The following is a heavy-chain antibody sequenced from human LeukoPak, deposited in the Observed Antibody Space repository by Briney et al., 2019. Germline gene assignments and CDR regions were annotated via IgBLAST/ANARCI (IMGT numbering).Heavy chain of an antibody. Sequence: ASVKVSCKASGYTFTIYYMHWVRQAPGQGLEWMGIINPSGGSTSYAQKFQGRVTMTRDTSTSTVYMELSSLRSEDTAVYYCAREREQYDILTGYPPPFDYWGQGTLVTVSS. CDR1: GYTFTIYY. CDR3: AREREQYDILTGYPPPFDY. D-gene: IGHD3-9*01. V-gene: IGHV1-46*01. J-gene: IGHJ4*02. CDR2: INPSGGST.